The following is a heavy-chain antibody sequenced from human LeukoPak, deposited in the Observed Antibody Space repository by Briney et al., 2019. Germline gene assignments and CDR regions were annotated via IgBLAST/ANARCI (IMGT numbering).Heavy chain of an antibody. J-gene: IGHJ6*03. CDR2: ISVYNGNT. V-gene: IGHV1-18*01. CDR3: ARGFGPILRFLECFPMDV. D-gene: IGHD3-3*01. CDR1: GYTFTSYG. Sequence: ASVKVSCKASGYTFTSYGISWVRQAPGQGLEWMGWISVYNGNTNYAQKFQGRVTMTTDTSTSTAYMELRSLRSDDTAVYYCARGFGPILRFLECFPMDVWGKGTTVTVSS.